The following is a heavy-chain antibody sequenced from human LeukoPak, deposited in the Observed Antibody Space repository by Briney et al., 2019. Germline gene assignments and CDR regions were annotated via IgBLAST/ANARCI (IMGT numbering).Heavy chain of an antibody. D-gene: IGHD5-18*01. CDR3: ARGIQLWKFDY. V-gene: IGHV1-3*01. CDR1: GYTFTSYA. CDR2: INAGNGNT. Sequence: ASVKVSCKASGYTFTSYAMHWVRQAPGQRLEWMGWINAGNGNTKYSQKFQGRVTITRDTSASTAYMELSSLRFEDTAVYYCARGIQLWKFDYWGQGTLVTVSS. J-gene: IGHJ4*02.